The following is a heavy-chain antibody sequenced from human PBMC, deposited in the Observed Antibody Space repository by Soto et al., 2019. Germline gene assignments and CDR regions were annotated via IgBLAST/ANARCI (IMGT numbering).Heavy chain of an antibody. CDR1: GITLSTYE. J-gene: IGHJ3*02. D-gene: IGHD3-10*01. Sequence: EVQLVDSGGGLEQPGGSLRLSCAASGITLSTYEINWVRQAPGKGLEWVSYINSRGSTIYYTDSVKGRFAISRDNAKNSIFLQMNSLRAGDTATYYCAIGGAGKAAFDIWGQGTMVTVSS. V-gene: IGHV3-48*03. CDR2: INSRGSTI. CDR3: AIGGAGKAAFDI.